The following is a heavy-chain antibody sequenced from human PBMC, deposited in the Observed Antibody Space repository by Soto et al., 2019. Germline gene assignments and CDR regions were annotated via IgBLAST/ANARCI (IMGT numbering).Heavy chain of an antibody. Sequence: QVQLEESGPGLVKPSQTLSLTCSVSGGSFSSDSFIWSWVRQFPGKGLEWIGYIYYSGTTYYNPSLRSRVIRSVDTSKNQFSLKLSSVTAADTAVYYCARDHKWDGMDVWGQGTTVTVSS. CDR2: IYYSGTT. J-gene: IGHJ6*02. CDR3: ARDHKWDGMDV. V-gene: IGHV4-31*03. CDR1: GGSFSSDSFI. D-gene: IGHD1-26*01.